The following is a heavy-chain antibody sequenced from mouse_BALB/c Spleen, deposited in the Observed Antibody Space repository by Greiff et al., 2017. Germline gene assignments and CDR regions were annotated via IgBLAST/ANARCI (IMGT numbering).Heavy chain of an antibody. J-gene: IGHJ1*01. CDR2: SRNKANDYTT. V-gene: IGHV7-1*02. Sequence: EVQGVESGGGLVQPGGSLRLSCATSGFTFSDFYMEWVRQPPGKRLEWIAASRNKANDYTTEYSASVKGRFIVSRDTSQSILYLQMNALRAEDTAMYYCARDAPYYDGSSNGYFDVWGAGTTVTVSS. D-gene: IGHD1-1*01. CDR1: GFTFSDFY. CDR3: ARDAPYYDGSSNGYFDV.